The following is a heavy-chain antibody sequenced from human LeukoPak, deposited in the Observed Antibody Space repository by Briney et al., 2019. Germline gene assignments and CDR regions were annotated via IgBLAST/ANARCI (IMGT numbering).Heavy chain of an antibody. CDR2: IYHSGST. Sequence: SETLSLTCAVSGGSISSSNWWSWVRQPPGKGLEWIGEIYHSGSTNYNPSLKSRVTISVDKSKNQFSLKLSSVTAADTAVYYCARGHFGMAAAAGHDYWGQGTLVTVSS. J-gene: IGHJ4*02. CDR3: ARGHFGMAAAAGHDY. D-gene: IGHD6-13*01. CDR1: GGSISSSNW. V-gene: IGHV4-4*02.